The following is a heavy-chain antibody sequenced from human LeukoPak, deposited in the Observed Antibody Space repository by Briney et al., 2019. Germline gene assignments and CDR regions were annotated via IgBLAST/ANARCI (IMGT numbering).Heavy chain of an antibody. CDR1: GYTFTSYG. Sequence: GASVKVCCKASGYTFTSYGISWERQAPGQGLEWMAWISVYNANTKYAQKFQDRVTMTTDTSTSTAYMELRSLRSDDTAVYYCARQTFGEDLDYWGQGTLVTVSS. D-gene: IGHD3-10*01. CDR2: ISVYNANT. J-gene: IGHJ4*02. CDR3: ARQTFGEDLDY. V-gene: IGHV1-18*01.